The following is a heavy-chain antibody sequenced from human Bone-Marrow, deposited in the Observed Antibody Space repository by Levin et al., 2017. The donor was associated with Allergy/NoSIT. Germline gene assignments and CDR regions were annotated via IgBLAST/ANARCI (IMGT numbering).Heavy chain of an antibody. CDR2: IDPSDSYT. J-gene: IGHJ4*02. D-gene: IGHD3-10*01. Sequence: GESLKISCKGSGYSFPSYWITWVRQMPGEGLEWMGKIDPSDSYTTYSPSFQGHVTISAVKSISTAYLQWSSLKASDTAMYYCARHEDFTTVQGAFDSWGQGTLVTVSS. CDR3: ARHEDFTTVQGAFDS. CDR1: GYSFPSYW. V-gene: IGHV5-10-1*01.